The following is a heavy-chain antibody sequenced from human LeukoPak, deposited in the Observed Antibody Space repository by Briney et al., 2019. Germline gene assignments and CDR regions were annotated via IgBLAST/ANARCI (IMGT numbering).Heavy chain of an antibody. J-gene: IGHJ1*01. Sequence: GRSLRLSCAASGFTFSSYGMHWVRQAPGKGLEWVPVISYDGSNKYYADSVKGRFTISRDNSKNTLYLQMNSLRAEDTAVYYCAKDPYYYDSSGYYGGYFQHWGQGTLVTVSS. D-gene: IGHD3-22*01. V-gene: IGHV3-30*18. CDR1: GFTFSSYG. CDR3: AKDPYYYDSSGYYGGYFQH. CDR2: ISYDGSNK.